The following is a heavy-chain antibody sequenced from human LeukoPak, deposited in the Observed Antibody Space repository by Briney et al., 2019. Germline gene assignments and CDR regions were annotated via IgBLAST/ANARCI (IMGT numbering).Heavy chain of an antibody. D-gene: IGHD1-26*01. V-gene: IGHV4-59*08. CDR3: AASPPIAGATWWFDP. J-gene: IGHJ5*02. Sequence: SETLSLTCTVSGGSISSYYWSWIRQPPGKGLEWIGYIYYSGSTNYNPSLKSRVTISVDTSKNQFSLRLSSVTAADTAVYYCAASPPIAGATWWFDPWGQGTLVTVSS. CDR1: GGSISSYY. CDR2: IYYSGST.